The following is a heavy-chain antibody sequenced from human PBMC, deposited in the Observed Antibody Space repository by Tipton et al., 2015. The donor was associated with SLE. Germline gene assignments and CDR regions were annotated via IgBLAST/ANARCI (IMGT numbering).Heavy chain of an antibody. CDR2: IYYSGST. D-gene: IGHD6-19*01. CDR1: GGSISSYY. CDR3: ARQGGQWLDFDY. V-gene: IGHV4-59*08. Sequence: TLSLTCTVSGGSISSYYWSWIRQPPGKGLEWIGHIYYSGSTNYNPSLKSRVTISLDTSENQFSLKLSSVTTADTAVYYCARQGGQWLDFDYWGQGTLVTVSS. J-gene: IGHJ4*02.